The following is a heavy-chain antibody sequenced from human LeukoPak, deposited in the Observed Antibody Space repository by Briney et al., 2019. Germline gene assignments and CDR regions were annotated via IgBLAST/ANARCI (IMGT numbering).Heavy chain of an antibody. D-gene: IGHD3-22*01. Sequence: GGSLRLSYAASGFSFSGSAMHWVRQASGKGLEWVGRIRSKANSYATAYAASVKGRFTISRDDSKNTAYLQMNSLKTEDTAAYYCTRYYASSGYYSWGQGTLVTVSS. J-gene: IGHJ4*02. V-gene: IGHV3-73*01. CDR1: GFSFSGSA. CDR2: IRSKANSYAT. CDR3: TRYYASSGYYS.